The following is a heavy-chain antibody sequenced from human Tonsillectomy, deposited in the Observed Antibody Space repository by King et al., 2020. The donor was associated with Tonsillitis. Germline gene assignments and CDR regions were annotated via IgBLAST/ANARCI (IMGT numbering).Heavy chain of an antibody. J-gene: IGHJ4*02. CDR1: GGSITSSSYY. Sequence: LQLQESGPGLVKPSETLSLTCTVSGGSITSSSYYWGWIRQPPGKGLEWIGNIFHSGSTYYNPSFKSRVTISVDTSKSQFSLNLSSVTAADTAVFYCARLCYSDSSGYLYYFDYWGQGTLVTVSS. CDR2: IFHSGST. D-gene: IGHD3-22*01. V-gene: IGHV4-39*01. CDR3: ARLCYSDSSGYLYYFDY.